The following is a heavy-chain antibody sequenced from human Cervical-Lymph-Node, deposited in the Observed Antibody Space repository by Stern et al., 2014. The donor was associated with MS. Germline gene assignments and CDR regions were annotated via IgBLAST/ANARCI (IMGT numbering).Heavy chain of an antibody. CDR2: LIPFFGAT. D-gene: IGHD4-11*01. CDR1: GDTFSSYA. Sequence: VHLEESGSEVKKPGSSVKVSCKPSGDTFSSYALSWVRQAPGQGLEWVGGLIPFFGATRYGQKFQGRVTITPEESTGTAFMELTNLTSDDTAVYYCALRRSYYVYWGLGTLISVSS. V-gene: IGHV1-69*01. J-gene: IGHJ4*02. CDR3: ALRRSYYVY.